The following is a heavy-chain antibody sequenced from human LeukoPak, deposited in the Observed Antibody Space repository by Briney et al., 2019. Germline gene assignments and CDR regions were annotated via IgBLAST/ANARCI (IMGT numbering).Heavy chain of an antibody. CDR1: GFTFSSYS. CDR2: ISSSSSYI. J-gene: IGHJ3*02. CDR3: AREVTTPSPGAFDI. Sequence: GGSLRLSCAASGFTFSSYSMNWVRQAPGKGLEWVSSISSSSSYIYYADSVKGRFTISRDNAKNSLYLQMNSLSAEDTAVYYCAREVTTPSPGAFDIWGQGTMVTVSS. D-gene: IGHD4-17*01. V-gene: IGHV3-21*01.